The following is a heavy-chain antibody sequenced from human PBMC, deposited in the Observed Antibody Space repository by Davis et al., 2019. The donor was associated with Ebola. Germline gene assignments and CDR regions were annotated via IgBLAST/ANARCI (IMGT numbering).Heavy chain of an antibody. V-gene: IGHV3-69-1*01. D-gene: IGHD6-13*01. Sequence: GESLKISCAASGFTISDSNMNWVRQAPGEGLEWVSYISNGGSIIYADSVKGRFTISRDSAKNSLHLQMNSLRDEDTAAYYCVREQQLGYWGQGTLVTVSS. CDR3: VREQQLGY. CDR2: ISNGGSI. J-gene: IGHJ4*02. CDR1: GFTISDSN.